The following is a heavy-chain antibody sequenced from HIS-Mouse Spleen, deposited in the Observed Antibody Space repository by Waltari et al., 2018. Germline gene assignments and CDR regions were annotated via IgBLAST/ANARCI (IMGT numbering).Heavy chain of an antibody. Sequence: EVQLVESGGGLVQPGGSLRLSCAASGFTFSSYSMNWVRQAPGKGLEWVSYFSSRSSTIYYADSVKGRFTISRDNAKNSLFLQMNSLRAEDTAVYYCARYRGYYGDYWGQGTLVTVSS. D-gene: IGHD3-22*01. CDR1: GFTFSSYS. CDR3: ARYRGYYGDY. V-gene: IGHV3-48*01. J-gene: IGHJ4*02. CDR2: FSSRSSTI.